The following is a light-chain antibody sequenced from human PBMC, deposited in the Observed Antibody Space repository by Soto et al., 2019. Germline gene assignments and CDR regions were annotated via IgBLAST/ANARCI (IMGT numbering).Light chain of an antibody. Sequence: QSVLTQPASGSGSPGQSITISCTGTSTDVGSYNLVSWYQQHPGKSPKLMIYEGIKQPSGVSHRFSGSKSGNTDSLTISGLKAEDEADYYCCSYAGSSTYVFGTGTKLTVL. CDR2: EGI. V-gene: IGLV2-23*01. CDR1: STDVGSYNL. CDR3: CSYAGSSTYV. J-gene: IGLJ1*01.